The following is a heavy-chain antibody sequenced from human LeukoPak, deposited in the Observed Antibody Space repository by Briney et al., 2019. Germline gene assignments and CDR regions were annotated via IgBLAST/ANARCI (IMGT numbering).Heavy chain of an antibody. CDR1: GYSISRGYY. Sequence: SETLSLTCGVSGYSISRGYYWAWIRQPPGKGLEWIGTIYHTGSTYYTPSLGSRVTMSVDTSKNEFSLNLNSVTAADTAVYYCARAGWIITSGIDYWGQGALVTVSS. CDR2: IYHTGST. CDR3: ARAGWIITSGIDY. J-gene: IGHJ4*02. D-gene: IGHD3-10*01. V-gene: IGHV4-38-2*01.